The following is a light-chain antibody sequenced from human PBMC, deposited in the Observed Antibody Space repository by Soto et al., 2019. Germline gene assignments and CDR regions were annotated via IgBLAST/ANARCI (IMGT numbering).Light chain of an antibody. Sequence: VLARPASVSGSPGQSITISCTGTISDVGGYYYVSWSQQHPGKAPKLIIYEVSNRPSGVSNRFSGSKYDNTASLTISGLQAEDEADYYCSSYSSTSTLVFGTGTKVTVL. V-gene: IGLV2-14*01. CDR1: ISDVGGYYY. J-gene: IGLJ1*01. CDR3: SSYSSTSTLV. CDR2: EVS.